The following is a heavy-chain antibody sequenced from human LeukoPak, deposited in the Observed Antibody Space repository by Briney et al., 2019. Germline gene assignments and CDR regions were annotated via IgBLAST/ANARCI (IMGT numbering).Heavy chain of an antibody. V-gene: IGHV3-48*03. CDR2: ISSSGSTI. D-gene: IGHD6-13*01. Sequence: GGSLRLSCAASGFTFSSYEMNWVRQAPGKGLEWVSYISSSGSTIYYADSVKGRFTISRDNAKNSLYLQMNSLGAEDTAVYYCARSPYSSSWYIDYWGQGTLVTVSS. J-gene: IGHJ4*02. CDR1: GFTFSSYE. CDR3: ARSPYSSSWYIDY.